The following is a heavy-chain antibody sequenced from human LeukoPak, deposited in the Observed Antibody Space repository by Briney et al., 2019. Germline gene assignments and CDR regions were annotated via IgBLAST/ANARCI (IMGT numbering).Heavy chain of an antibody. CDR1: GGSISSYY. Sequence: PSETLSLTCTVSGGSISSYYWSWIRQPPGKGLEWIGYIYYSGSTNYNPSLKSRVTISVNTSKNQFSLKLNSVTAADTAVYYCARDRLPGDPLGGYFDLWGRGTLVTVSS. D-gene: IGHD3-16*01. CDR2: IYYSGST. CDR3: ARDRLPGDPLGGYFDL. V-gene: IGHV4-59*01. J-gene: IGHJ2*01.